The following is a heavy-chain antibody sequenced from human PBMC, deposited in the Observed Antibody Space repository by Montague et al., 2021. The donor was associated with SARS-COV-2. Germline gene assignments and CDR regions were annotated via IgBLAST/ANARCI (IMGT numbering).Heavy chain of an antibody. V-gene: IGHV4-39*01. CDR3: ARREDYYGSGSYPN. Sequence: SETLSLTCTVSGGSISSSSYYWGWIRQPPGKGLEWIGSIYYSGSTYNNPSLKSRVTISVDTSKNQFSLKLSSVTAADTAVYYCARREDYYGSGSYPNWGQGTLVTVSS. D-gene: IGHD3-10*01. CDR2: IYYSGST. J-gene: IGHJ4*02. CDR1: GGSISSSSYY.